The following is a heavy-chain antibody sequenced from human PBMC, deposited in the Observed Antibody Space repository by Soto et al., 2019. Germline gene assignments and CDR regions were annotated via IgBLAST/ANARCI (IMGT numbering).Heavy chain of an antibody. CDR2: ISQSAGGNT. Sequence: GGTLRLSCAASGVTLKSYGMMWVRQAPGKGLEWVSAISQSAGGNTYYADSVKGRFTISRDDSKNTLYLQMDSLRPEDTAQYYCAGWNYDYWGQGNQVSVS. V-gene: IGHV3-23*01. D-gene: IGHD1-7*01. CDR1: GVTLKSYG. J-gene: IGHJ4*02. CDR3: AGWNYDY.